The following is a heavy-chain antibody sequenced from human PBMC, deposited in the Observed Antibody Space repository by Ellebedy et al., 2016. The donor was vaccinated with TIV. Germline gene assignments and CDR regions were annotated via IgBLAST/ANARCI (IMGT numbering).Heavy chain of an antibody. V-gene: IGHV1-18*01. Sequence: AASVKVSCKASGYTFTSYGISWVRQAPGQGLEWMGWSSAYNGNTNYAQKIQGRVTMTTDTSTSNAYMELRSQRTDDSAVYYCARVLFKHGYFDLWGRGTLVTVSS. J-gene: IGHJ2*01. CDR2: SSAYNGNT. CDR1: GYTFTSYG. CDR3: ARVLFKHGYFDL.